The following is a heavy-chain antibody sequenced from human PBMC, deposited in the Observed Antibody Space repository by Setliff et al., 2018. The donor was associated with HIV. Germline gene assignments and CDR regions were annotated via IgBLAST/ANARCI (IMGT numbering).Heavy chain of an antibody. CDR2: ISSGGNYI. V-gene: IGHV3-21*01. D-gene: IGHD6-13*01. Sequence: TFSNYNMNWVRQAPGKGLEWVSSISSGGNYIYYADSVKGRFTISRDNAKNSLYLQMNSLRAEDTAVYYCARDRSSSWGGYWYFDLWGRGTLVTVSS. J-gene: IGHJ2*01. CDR3: ARDRSSSWGGYWYFDL. CDR1: TFSNYN.